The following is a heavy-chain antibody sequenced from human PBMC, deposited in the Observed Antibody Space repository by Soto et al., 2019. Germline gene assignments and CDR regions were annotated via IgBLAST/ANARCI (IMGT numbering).Heavy chain of an antibody. Sequence: QVQLVESGGGVVQPGRSLRLSCAASGFTFSSYGMHWLRQAPGKGLEWVAVISYDGSNKYYADSVKGRFTISRDNSKNTLYLQMNSLRAEDTAVYYCAKDRDYTAMVPNYWGQGTLVTVSS. V-gene: IGHV3-30*18. D-gene: IGHD5-18*01. J-gene: IGHJ4*02. CDR3: AKDRDYTAMVPNY. CDR1: GFTFSSYG. CDR2: ISYDGSNK.